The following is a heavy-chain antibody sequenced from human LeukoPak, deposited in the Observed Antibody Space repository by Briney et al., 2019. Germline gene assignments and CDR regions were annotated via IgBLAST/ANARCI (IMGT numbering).Heavy chain of an antibody. CDR2: ISSSSNTM. CDR1: GFTFSSYS. V-gene: IGHV3-48*02. CDR3: ARDGGLYSGTSYFDY. J-gene: IGHJ4*02. Sequence: GGSLRLSCAASGFTFSSYSMNWVRQAPGKGLEWVSYISSSSNTMYYADSVKGRFTISRDNAKNSRYLQMNSLRDEDMAVYYCARDGGLYSGTSYFDYWGQGTLVTVSS. D-gene: IGHD1-26*01.